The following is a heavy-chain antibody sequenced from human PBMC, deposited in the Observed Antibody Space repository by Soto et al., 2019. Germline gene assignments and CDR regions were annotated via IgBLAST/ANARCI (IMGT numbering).Heavy chain of an antibody. CDR1: GFTFSEYG. D-gene: IGHD4-4*01. CDR2: ISHDGRNK. J-gene: IGHJ4*02. CDR3: VRDFFAGTVNTLGY. V-gene: IGHV3-30*03. Sequence: QVQLVESGGGVVQPGTSLRLSCAASGFTFSEYGIHWVRQAPAKGLEWVAMISHDGRNKHYAASLNGRFTIFRDNYKNTVYLDMNSLTAEDTAVYYCVRDFFAGTVNTLGYWGQGTLATVSS.